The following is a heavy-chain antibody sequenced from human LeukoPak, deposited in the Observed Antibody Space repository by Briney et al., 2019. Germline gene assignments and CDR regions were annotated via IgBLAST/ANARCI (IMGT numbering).Heavy chain of an antibody. Sequence: GGSLRLSCAASGFTFSSYAMSWVRQAPGKGLEGVSAISGSGGSTYYADSVKGRFTISRDNSKNTMYLQMNSRRAEDTAVYYCAKGRDGYRYYSDYWGQGTLVTVSS. CDR3: AKGRDGYRYYSDY. D-gene: IGHD5-24*01. J-gene: IGHJ4*02. CDR2: ISGSGGST. V-gene: IGHV3-23*01. CDR1: GFTFSSYA.